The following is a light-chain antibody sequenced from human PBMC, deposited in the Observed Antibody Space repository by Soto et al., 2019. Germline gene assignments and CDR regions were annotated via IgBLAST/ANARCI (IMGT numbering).Light chain of an antibody. V-gene: IGKV3-15*01. Sequence: EIVMTQSPATLSVSPGERATLSYRASQSVNSNLAWYQQKPGQAPRLLIYGASTRATGIPARFSGSGSGTEFTLTISSLQSEDFAVYYCQQYNSWPPTFGQGTKVEIK. CDR1: QSVNSN. J-gene: IGKJ1*01. CDR3: QQYNSWPPT. CDR2: GAS.